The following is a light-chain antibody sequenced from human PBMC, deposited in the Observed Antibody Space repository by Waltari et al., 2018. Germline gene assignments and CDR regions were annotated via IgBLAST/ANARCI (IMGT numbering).Light chain of an antibody. CDR2: GTS. CDR3: QQYDYWPWT. V-gene: IGKV3D-15*01. J-gene: IGKJ1*01. CDR1: QSVRST. Sequence: EIVMTQSPATLSLSPGESATLSGRASQSVRSTFAWFQQKPGQPPRLLIYGTSTRATGIPARFSGSGSGTEFSLTISSLQPEDFATYYCQQYDYWPWTFGQGTRVETK.